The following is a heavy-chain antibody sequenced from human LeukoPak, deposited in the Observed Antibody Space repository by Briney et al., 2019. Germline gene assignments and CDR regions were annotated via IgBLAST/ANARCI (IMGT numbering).Heavy chain of an antibody. J-gene: IGHJ4*02. CDR2: VIPILGIA. CDR1: GGTFSSYA. V-gene: IGHV1-69*04. Sequence: ASVKVSCKASGGTFSSYAISWVRQAPGQGLEWMGRVIPILGIANYAQKFQGRVTITADKPTSTAYMELSSLRSEDTAVYYCARGGLVTMVRGNPNYFDYWGQGTLVTVSS. D-gene: IGHD3-10*01. CDR3: ARGGLVTMVRGNPNYFDY.